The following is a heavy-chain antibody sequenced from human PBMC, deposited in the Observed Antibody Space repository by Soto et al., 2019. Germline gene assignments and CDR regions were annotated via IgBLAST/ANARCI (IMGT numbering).Heavy chain of an antibody. CDR2: INGYNGNT. J-gene: IGHJ6*02. Sequence: QVQLVQSGAEVKKPGASVKVSCKASGYIFTSYGVSWVRHAPGQGLEWLGWINGYNGNTNYGQNFQGRVTMTTDTATSTAYMELRSLRSDDTAVYYCARMGDVPYYYYGMDVWGQGTTVIVSS. CDR3: ARMGDVPYYYYGMDV. CDR1: GYIFTSYG. D-gene: IGHD3-16*01. V-gene: IGHV1-18*01.